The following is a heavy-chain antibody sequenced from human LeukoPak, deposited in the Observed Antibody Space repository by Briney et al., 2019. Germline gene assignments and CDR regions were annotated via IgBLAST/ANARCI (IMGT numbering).Heavy chain of an antibody. Sequence: VASVKVSCTASGYTFTSYYMHWVRQAPGQGLEWMGIINPSGGSTNYAQKFQGWVTMTRDTSISTAYMELSRLRSDDTAVYYCARDLRGVSPGVYQWLVPPYGMDVWGQGTTVTVSS. CDR3: ARDLRGVSPGVYQWLVPPYGMDV. J-gene: IGHJ6*02. CDR2: INPSGGST. D-gene: IGHD6-19*01. CDR1: GYTFTSYY. V-gene: IGHV1-2*04.